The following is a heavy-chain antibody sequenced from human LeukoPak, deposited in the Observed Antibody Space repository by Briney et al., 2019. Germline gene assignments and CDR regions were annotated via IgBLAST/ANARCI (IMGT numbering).Heavy chain of an antibody. CDR2: IYYSGST. V-gene: IGHV4-59*01. J-gene: IGHJ6*02. CDR3: AGTNHGDYYYYYGMDV. CDR1: GGSISSYY. Sequence: PSETLSLTCTVSGGSISSYYWSWIRQPPGKGLEWIGYIYYSGSTNYNPSLKSRVTISVDTFKNQFSLKLSSVTAADTAVYYCAGTNHGDYYYYYGMDVWGQGTTVTVPS. D-gene: IGHD2-8*01.